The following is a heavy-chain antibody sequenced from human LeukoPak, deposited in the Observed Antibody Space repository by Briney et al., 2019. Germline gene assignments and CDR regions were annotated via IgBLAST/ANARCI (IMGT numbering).Heavy chain of an antibody. D-gene: IGHD5-18*01. V-gene: IGHV1-2*02. Sequence: ASVKVSCKASGYTFSGYYMHWVRQAPGQGLEWMGWINPNSGGTNYAQKFQGRVTITRNTSISTAYMELSSLRSEDTAVYYCARSGYSYGGDEKRFDYWGQGTLVTVSS. CDR3: ARSGYSYGGDEKRFDY. CDR1: GYTFSGYY. J-gene: IGHJ4*02. CDR2: INPNSGGT.